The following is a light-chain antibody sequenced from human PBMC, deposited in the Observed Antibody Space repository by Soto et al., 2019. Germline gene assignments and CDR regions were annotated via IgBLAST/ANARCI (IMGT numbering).Light chain of an antibody. CDR1: QTLRGRY. J-gene: IGKJ5*01. CDR2: DAS. Sequence: DTVLTQSPGTLSLSPGERATLSCRASQTLRGRYLAWYQQKPGQAPRLLIYDASNRATGIPARFSGSGSGTDFTLTISSLEPEDFAVYYCQQRSNWPPITFGQGTRLEIK. V-gene: IGKV3-11*01. CDR3: QQRSNWPPIT.